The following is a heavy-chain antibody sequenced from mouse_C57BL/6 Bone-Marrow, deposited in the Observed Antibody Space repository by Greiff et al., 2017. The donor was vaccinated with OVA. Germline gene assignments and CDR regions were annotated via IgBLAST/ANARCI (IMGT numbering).Heavy chain of an antibody. D-gene: IGHD1-1*01. J-gene: IGHJ1*03. Sequence: QVQLKESGPGLVQPSQRLSITCTVSGFSFTSYGVHWVRQSPGKGLEWLGVIWRGGSTDYNADFMSRLSITKDNSTCQVFFKMNSLQADDTAIYYSAKGSSPWYFDVWGTGTTVTVSS. CDR3: AKGSSPWYFDV. V-gene: IGHV2-5*01. CDR1: GFSFTSYG. CDR2: IWRGGST.